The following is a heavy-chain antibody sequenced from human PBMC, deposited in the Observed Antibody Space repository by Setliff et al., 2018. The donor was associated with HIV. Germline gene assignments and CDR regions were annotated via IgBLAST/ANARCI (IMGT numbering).Heavy chain of an antibody. Sequence: LRLSCAASGFTFGSYWMSWVRQAPGQGLEYVAHIKGDGSKTKYVDSVRGRFTISRDNARKSLYLQMNSLRAEDTAVYYCVSTPGVFYFDFWGQGTPVTVSS. CDR1: GFTFGSYW. V-gene: IGHV3-7*03. J-gene: IGHJ4*02. D-gene: IGHD2-15*01. CDR2: IKGDGSKT. CDR3: VSTPGVFYFDF.